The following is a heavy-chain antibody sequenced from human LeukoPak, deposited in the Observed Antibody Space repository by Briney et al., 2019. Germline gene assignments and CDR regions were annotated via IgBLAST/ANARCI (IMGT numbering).Heavy chain of an antibody. CDR3: ARGGLTPYYYYYYMDV. D-gene: IGHD3-9*01. Sequence: ASVKVPCKASGYTFTSYDINWVRQATGQGLEWMGWMNPNSGNTGYAQKFQGRVTITRNTSISTAYMELSSLRSEDTAVYYCARGGLTPYYYYYYMDVWGKGTTVTVSS. CDR1: GYTFTSYD. V-gene: IGHV1-8*03. J-gene: IGHJ6*03. CDR2: MNPNSGNT.